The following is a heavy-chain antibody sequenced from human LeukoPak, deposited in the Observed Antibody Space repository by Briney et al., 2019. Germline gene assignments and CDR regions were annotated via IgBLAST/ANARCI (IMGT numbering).Heavy chain of an antibody. V-gene: IGHV4-34*01. Sequence: SETLSLTCDVYGGSFSSYYWSWIRQPPGQGLEWMGEINHSGSNNYNPHVKSRVTISVDTSKNQFSLKLSSVTAADTAGYYCARAPGVGGGPVRDTNLFDPWGQGTLVTVSS. CDR2: INHSGSN. CDR1: GGSFSSYY. CDR3: ARAPGVGGGPVRDTNLFDP. D-gene: IGHD3-3*01. J-gene: IGHJ5*02.